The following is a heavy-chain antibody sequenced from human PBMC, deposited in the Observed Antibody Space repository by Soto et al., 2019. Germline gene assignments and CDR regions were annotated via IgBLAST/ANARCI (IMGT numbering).Heavy chain of an antibody. V-gene: IGHV3-74*03. D-gene: IGHD6-25*01. CDR3: AREVIAATGTIRWFDP. Sequence: GGSLRLSCAASGFTFSRHWMHWVRQTPGKGPVWVSRINDDGSSTKYADSVKGRFTIARDNAKNTVFLQMSSLRAEDTAVYYCAREVIAATGTIRWFDPWGQGTLVTVSS. CDR2: INDDGSST. CDR1: GFTFSRHW. J-gene: IGHJ5*02.